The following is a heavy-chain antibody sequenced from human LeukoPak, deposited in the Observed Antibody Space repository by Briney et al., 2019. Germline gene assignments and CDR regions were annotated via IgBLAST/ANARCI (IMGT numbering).Heavy chain of an antibody. D-gene: IGHD3-10*01. J-gene: IGHJ3*02. CDR2: IYYSGST. Sequence: PSETLSLTCTVSGGSISSYYWSWIRQPPGKGLEWIGYIYYSGSTNYDPSLKSRVTISVETSKNQFSLKLSSVTAADTAVYYCARDPGGYGSEAFDIWGQGTMVTVSS. CDR3: ARDPGGYGSEAFDI. V-gene: IGHV4-59*01. CDR1: GGSISSYY.